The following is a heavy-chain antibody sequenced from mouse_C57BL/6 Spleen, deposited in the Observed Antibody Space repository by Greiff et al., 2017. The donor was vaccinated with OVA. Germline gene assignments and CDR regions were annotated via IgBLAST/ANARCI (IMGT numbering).Heavy chain of an antibody. D-gene: IGHD2-4*01. Sequence: EVQLVESGPGLVKPSPSLSLSCSATGYSITSGYYWNWIRKFPGNKLECVGYVSYDGSNNYNPSLKNRISITRDTSKNQFFLKLNSVTTEDTATYYCARNYDYFDYWGQGTTLTVSS. CDR1: GYSITSGYY. V-gene: IGHV3-6*01. CDR2: VSYDGSN. J-gene: IGHJ2*01. CDR3: ARNYDYFDY.